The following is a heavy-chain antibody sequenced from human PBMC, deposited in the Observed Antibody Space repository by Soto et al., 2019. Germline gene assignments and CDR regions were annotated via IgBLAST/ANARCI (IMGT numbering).Heavy chain of an antibody. CDR2: INAGNGNT. D-gene: IGHD2-21*01. CDR1: GFAFTSYG. J-gene: IGHJ6*04. V-gene: IGHV1-3*01. Sequence: QVHLVQSGAEVKKPGASVKVSCKTSGFAFTSYGVHWVRQAPGQRLEWMGWINAGNGNTKYSQKFQGRVTITRDTSASTAYMELGSLRSEDTAVDYGARKIFCSMWCDNAMDVWGKGTTVTVSS. CDR3: ARKIFCSMWCDNAMDV.